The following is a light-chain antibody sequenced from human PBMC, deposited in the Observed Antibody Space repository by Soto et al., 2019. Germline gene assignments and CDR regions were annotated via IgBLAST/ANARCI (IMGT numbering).Light chain of an antibody. CDR1: QDIRND. V-gene: IGKV1-6*01. CDR2: AAS. J-gene: IGKJ3*01. CDR3: LQGYNFPHT. Sequence: AIQMTQSPSSLSASVGDRVTITCRASQDIRNDLGWYQQKPGKAPNLLIYAASTLQIGVPSRFSGSGSGTDXTXXISXXQXXXFATYYCLQGYNFPHTFGPGTKVDIK.